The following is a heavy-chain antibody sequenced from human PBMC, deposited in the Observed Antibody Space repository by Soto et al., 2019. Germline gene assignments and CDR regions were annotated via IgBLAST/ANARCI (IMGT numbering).Heavy chain of an antibody. J-gene: IGHJ6*02. CDR3: ARSTFGVVAGYGLDV. D-gene: IGHD3-3*01. V-gene: IGHV3-21*01. Sequence: GGSLRLSCAASGFTFNNYDMSWVRQAPGGGLEWVSSISRTGRYISYADSMKGRFTISRDSAENSLYLQMKSLRAEDTAVYYCARSTFGVVAGYGLDVWGQGTTVTVYS. CDR2: ISRTGRYI. CDR1: GFTFNNYD.